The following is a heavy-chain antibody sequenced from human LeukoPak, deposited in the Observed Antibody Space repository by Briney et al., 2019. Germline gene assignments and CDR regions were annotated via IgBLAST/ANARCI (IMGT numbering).Heavy chain of an antibody. J-gene: IGHJ3*02. CDR2: ISRSSSSI. CDR3: ARSAWTYYYDSSREGDAFDI. CDR1: GFTFSSYS. Sequence: GGSLRLSCAASGFTFSSYSMNWVRQAPGKGLEWVSSISRSSSSISYADSVRGRFTISRDNAKNSLYLQMNSLRAEDTAVYYCARSAWTYYYDSSREGDAFDIWGQGTMVTVSS. D-gene: IGHD3-22*01. V-gene: IGHV3-21*01.